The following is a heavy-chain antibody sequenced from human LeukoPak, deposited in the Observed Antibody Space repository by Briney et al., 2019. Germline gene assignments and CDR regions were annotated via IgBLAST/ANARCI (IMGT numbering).Heavy chain of an antibody. V-gene: IGHV1-8*03. CDR2: MNPNSGNT. Sequence: ALVKVSCKASGYTFTSYDINWVRQATGQGLEWMGWMNPNSGNTGYAQKFQGRVTITRNTSISTAYMELSSLRSEDTAVYYCARGPDRGPYYYYYMDVWGKGTTVTVSS. CDR3: ARGPDRGPYYYYYMDV. D-gene: IGHD3-10*01. J-gene: IGHJ6*03. CDR1: GYTFTSYD.